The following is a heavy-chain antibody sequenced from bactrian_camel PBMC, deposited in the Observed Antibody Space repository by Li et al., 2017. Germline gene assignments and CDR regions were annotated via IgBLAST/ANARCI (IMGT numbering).Heavy chain of an antibody. J-gene: IGHJ4*01. Sequence: VESGGGSVQAGGSLRLSCAASGFTFSTYDMCWVRQAPGKGLEWVSALGTNGDTYYADSVKGRFTISQGRTGDTVYLQMNNLKPEDTAMYYCAGGRADSWACDDLSTYDRWGQGTQVTVS. D-gene: IGHD5*01. CDR3: AGGRADSWACDDLSTYDR. CDR1: GFTFSTYD. V-gene: IGHV3S40*01. CDR2: LGTNGDT.